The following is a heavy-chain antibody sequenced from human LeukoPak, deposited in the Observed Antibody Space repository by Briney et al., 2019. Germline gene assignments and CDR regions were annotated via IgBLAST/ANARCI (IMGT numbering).Heavy chain of an antibody. V-gene: IGHV1-46*01. Sequence: ASVKVSCKASGHTFTSNYMQWVRQAPGEGLEWMGVINPSGGSTTYAQKFQGRVAMTRDASSTTVYMELSSLRSEDTAVFYCARGGTSDYNGYFDYWGQGTLVTVSS. D-gene: IGHD3-10*01. CDR2: INPSGGST. J-gene: IGHJ4*02. CDR1: GHTFTSNY. CDR3: ARGGTSDYNGYFDY.